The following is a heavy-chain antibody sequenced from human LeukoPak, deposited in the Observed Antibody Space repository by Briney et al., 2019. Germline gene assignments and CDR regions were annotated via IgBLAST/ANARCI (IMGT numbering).Heavy chain of an antibody. D-gene: IGHD3-3*01. CDR1: GFTFSSYT. CDR3: TRSPGDFWSGYFNYFDY. CDR2: ISGSSSFI. J-gene: IGHJ4*02. Sequence: GGSLRLSCAASGFTFSSYTLNWVRQTPGKGLEWLSSISGSSSFIFYADSVKGRFTISRDNVKNSLYLQMNSLRAEDTAVYYCTRSPGDFWSGYFNYFDYWGQGTLVTVSS. V-gene: IGHV3-21*06.